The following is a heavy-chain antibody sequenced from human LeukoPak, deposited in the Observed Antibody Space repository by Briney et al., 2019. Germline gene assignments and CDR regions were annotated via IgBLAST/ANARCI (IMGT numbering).Heavy chain of an antibody. D-gene: IGHD3-10*01. CDR2: IYTSGST. V-gene: IGHV4-4*07. J-gene: IGHJ5*02. CDR1: GGSISSYY. CDR3: ARDRPLLWFGESNWSDP. Sequence: SETLSLTCTVSGGSISSYYWSWIRQPAGKGLEWIGRIYTSGSTNYNPSLKSRVTMSVDTSKNQFSLKLSSVTAADTAVYYCARDRPLLWFGESNWSDPWGQGTLVTVSS.